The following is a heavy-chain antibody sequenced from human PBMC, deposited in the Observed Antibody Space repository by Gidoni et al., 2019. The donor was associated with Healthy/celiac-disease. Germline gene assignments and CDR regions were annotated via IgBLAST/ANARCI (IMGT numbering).Heavy chain of an antibody. CDR2: IYYSGST. D-gene: IGHD6-6*01. V-gene: IGHV4-59*01. Sequence: QVQLQESGPGLVKPSETLSLTCTVSGGSISSYDWSWIRQPPGKGLEWIGYIYYSGSTNYNPSLKSRVTISVDTSKNQFSLKLSSVTAADTAVYYCARGEGSSSDYYYYYGMDVWGQGTTVTVSS. CDR1: GGSISSYD. J-gene: IGHJ6*02. CDR3: ARGEGSSSDYYYYYGMDV.